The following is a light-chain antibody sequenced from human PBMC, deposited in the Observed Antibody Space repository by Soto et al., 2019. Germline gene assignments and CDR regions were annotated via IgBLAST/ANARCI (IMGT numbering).Light chain of an antibody. CDR1: QDISNY. V-gene: IGKV1-33*01. CDR2: DAS. J-gene: IGKJ4*01. Sequence: DVRMTQSPSSLSASVGDRVTITCRASQDISNYLNWYQQKPGKAPKLLIYDASHLPTCVPSRFSGSGSGTDFTLTISSLQPEDTATYYCQQYDNLPEITFGGGTKVEMK. CDR3: QQYDNLPEIT.